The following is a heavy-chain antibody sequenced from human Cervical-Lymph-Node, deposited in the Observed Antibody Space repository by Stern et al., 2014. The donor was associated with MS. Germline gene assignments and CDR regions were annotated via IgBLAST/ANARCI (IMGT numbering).Heavy chain of an antibody. CDR1: GGSISSYY. J-gene: IGHJ4*02. CDR3: ARHDYGDYSFFHY. CDR2: IYPSGSA. V-gene: IGHV4-4*09. Sequence: QVQLQESGPGLVRPSETLSLTCTVSGGSISSYYWSWIRQPPGKGLEWIGYIYPSGSATYNSSLQSRVTISVDSSKNQISMTLRSVTAADTAVYYCARHDYGDYSFFHYWGQGTLVTVSS. D-gene: IGHD4-17*01.